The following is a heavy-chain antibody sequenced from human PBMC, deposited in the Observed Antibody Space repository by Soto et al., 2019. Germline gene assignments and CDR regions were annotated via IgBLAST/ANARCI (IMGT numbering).Heavy chain of an antibody. D-gene: IGHD3-9*01. CDR2: ISDSGGST. V-gene: IGHV3-23*01. Sequence: PGGSLRLSCAASGFTFSSYAMSWVRQAPGKGLEWVSVISDSGGSTYYADSVKGRFTISRDNSKNTLFLQMNSLRAGDTAVYYCAKGGLDGLVRVYLDYWGQGTLVTVSS. CDR3: AKGGLDGLVRVYLDY. CDR1: GFTFSSYA. J-gene: IGHJ4*02.